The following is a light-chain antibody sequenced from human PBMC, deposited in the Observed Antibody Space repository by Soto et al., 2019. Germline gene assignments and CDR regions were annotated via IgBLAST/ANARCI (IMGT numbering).Light chain of an antibody. V-gene: IGLV2-14*01. CDR1: ISDIGGYDY. CDR3: NSYTSSSTLV. CDR2: EVS. J-gene: IGLJ3*02. Sequence: QSALTQPASVSGSPGQSITISCTGTISDIGGYDYVSWYQQHPGKAPKLMIYEVSNRPSGVSNRFSGSKSGNTASLTISGLQAEDEADYYCNSYTSSSTLVFGGGTKVTVL.